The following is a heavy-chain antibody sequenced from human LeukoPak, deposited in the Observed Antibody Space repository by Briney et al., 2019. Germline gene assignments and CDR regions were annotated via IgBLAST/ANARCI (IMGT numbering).Heavy chain of an antibody. Sequence: SETLSLTCTVSGGSISSYYWSWIRQPPGKGLEWIGYIYYSGSTNYNPSLKSRVTISVDTSKNQFSLKLSSVTAADTAVHYCARHAPRWEFDYWGQGTLVTVSS. CDR1: GGSISSYY. CDR2: IYYSGST. D-gene: IGHD1-26*01. J-gene: IGHJ4*02. CDR3: ARHAPRWEFDY. V-gene: IGHV4-59*08.